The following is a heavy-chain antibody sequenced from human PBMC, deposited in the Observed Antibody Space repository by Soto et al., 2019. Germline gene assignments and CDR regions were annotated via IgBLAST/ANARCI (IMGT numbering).Heavy chain of an antibody. V-gene: IGHV5-51*01. J-gene: IGHJ6*02. Sequence: GESLKISCKGSGYSFTSYWIGWVRQMPGKGLEWMGIIYPGDSDTRYSPSFQGQVTISADKSISTAYLQWSSLKASDTAMYYCARLAEMATIPRYYYGMDVWGQGTTVTVSS. D-gene: IGHD5-12*01. CDR1: GYSFTSYW. CDR2: IYPGDSDT. CDR3: ARLAEMATIPRYYYGMDV.